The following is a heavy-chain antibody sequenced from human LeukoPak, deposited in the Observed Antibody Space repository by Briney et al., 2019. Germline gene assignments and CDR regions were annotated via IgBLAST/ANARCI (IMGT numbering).Heavy chain of an antibody. V-gene: IGHV4-34*01. J-gene: IGHJ5*02. Sequence: GSLRLSCAASGFTFSSYWMHWVRQAPGKGLEWIGEINHSGSTNYNPSLKSRVTISVDTSKNQFSLKLSSVTAADTAVYYCARDVLMDSWYLDPWGQGTLVTVSS. CDR1: GFTFSSYW. CDR2: INHSGST. CDR3: ARDVLMDSWYLDP. D-gene: IGHD2-8*02.